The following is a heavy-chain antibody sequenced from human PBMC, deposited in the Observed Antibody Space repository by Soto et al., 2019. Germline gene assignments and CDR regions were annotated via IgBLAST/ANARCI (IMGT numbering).Heavy chain of an antibody. Sequence: LRLSFAASGFTFSSYSMNWVRQAPGKGLEWVSSISSSSSYIYYADSVKGRFTISRDNAKNSLYLQMNSLRAEDTAVYYCARVRSWNGMDVWGQGTTVTVSS. CDR1: GFTFSSYS. D-gene: IGHD6-13*01. CDR3: ARVRSWNGMDV. J-gene: IGHJ6*02. V-gene: IGHV3-21*01. CDR2: ISSSSSYI.